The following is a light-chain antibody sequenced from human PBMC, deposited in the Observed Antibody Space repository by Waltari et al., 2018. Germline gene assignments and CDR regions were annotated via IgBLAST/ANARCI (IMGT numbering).Light chain of an antibody. Sequence: QSALTQPASVSGSPGQSITISCTGTSSDVGDYNYVSWYQQHPGKAPKLMIYDVSNRPSGGSNRFSGSKSGNTASLTISGLQAEDDADYYCSSYIDSSTLELFGGGTSLTVL. CDR2: DVS. CDR1: SSDVGDYNY. J-gene: IGLJ2*01. V-gene: IGLV2-14*03. CDR3: SSYIDSSTLEL.